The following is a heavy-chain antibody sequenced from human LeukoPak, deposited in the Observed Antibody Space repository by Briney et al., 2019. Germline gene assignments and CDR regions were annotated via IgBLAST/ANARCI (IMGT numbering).Heavy chain of an antibody. J-gene: IGHJ4*02. CDR1: GFTFSSYS. V-gene: IGHV3-21*01. CDR3: AREPTGDY. CDR2: ISSGGTFM. D-gene: IGHD1-1*01. Sequence: PGGSLRLSCAASGFTFSSYSINWVRQAPGKGLEWVSSISSGGTFMYYADSVKGRFTISRDNAKKSVFLQMNSLRAEDSAVYYCAREPTGDYWGQGMLVTVSP.